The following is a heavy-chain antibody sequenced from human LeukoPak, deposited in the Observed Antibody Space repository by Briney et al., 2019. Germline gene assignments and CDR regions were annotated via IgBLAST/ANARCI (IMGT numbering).Heavy chain of an antibody. J-gene: IGHJ4*02. V-gene: IGHV4-30-2*01. Sequence: SETLPLTCAVSGGSISSGGYSWSWIRQPPGKGLEWIGYIYHSGSTYYNPSLKSRVTVSVDTSKNQFSLKLSSVTAADTAVYYCARGGEGYPLPHYFDYWGQGTLVTVSS. CDR1: GGSISSGGYS. D-gene: IGHD5-18*01. CDR3: ARGGEGYPLPHYFDY. CDR2: IYHSGST.